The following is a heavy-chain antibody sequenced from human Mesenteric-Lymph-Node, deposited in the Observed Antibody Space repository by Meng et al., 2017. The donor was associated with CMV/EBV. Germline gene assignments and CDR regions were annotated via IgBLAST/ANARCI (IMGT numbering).Heavy chain of an antibody. Sequence: GGSLRLSCAASGFAFSAYTMNWVRQAPGKGLEWVSSISSSSTYIYYADSVRGRFTISRDNAKNSLFLQMNSLRTEDTAVYYCARVSSGTDYYFDYWGQGTLVTVSS. CDR2: ISSSSTYI. D-gene: IGHD1-1*01. J-gene: IGHJ4*02. CDR1: GFAFSAYT. CDR3: ARVSSGTDYYFDY. V-gene: IGHV3-21*01.